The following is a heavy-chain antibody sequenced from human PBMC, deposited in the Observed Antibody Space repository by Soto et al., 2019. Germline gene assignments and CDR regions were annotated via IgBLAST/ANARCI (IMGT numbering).Heavy chain of an antibody. CDR3: ARGALVSTVTTYVLDY. Sequence: SVKVSCKASGGTFSGYAISWVRQAPGQGLEWMGGIIPIFGTANYAQKFQGRVTITADESTSTAYMELSSLRSEDTAVYYCARGALVSTVTTYVLDYWGQGTLVTVSS. CDR2: IIPIFGTA. CDR1: GGTFSGYA. V-gene: IGHV1-69*13. D-gene: IGHD4-17*01. J-gene: IGHJ4*02.